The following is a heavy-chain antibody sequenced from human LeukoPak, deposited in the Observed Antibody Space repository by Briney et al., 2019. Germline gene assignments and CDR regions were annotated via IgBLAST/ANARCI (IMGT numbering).Heavy chain of an antibody. CDR1: GGSISSRNYY. J-gene: IGHJ4*02. Sequence: SETLSLTCTVSGGSISSRNYYWGWIRQTPGKGLEWVGSIYSSGSTYYNPSLKSPFTISVDTSKNQFSLKLSSVTAADTAIYYCASHYDILTGLAYFDYWGQGTLVTVSS. V-gene: IGHV4-39*07. CDR3: ASHYDILTGLAYFDY. CDR2: IYSSGST. D-gene: IGHD3-9*01.